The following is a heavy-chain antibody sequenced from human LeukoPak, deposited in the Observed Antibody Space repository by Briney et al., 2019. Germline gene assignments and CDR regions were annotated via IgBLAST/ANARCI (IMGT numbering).Heavy chain of an antibody. D-gene: IGHD3-10*01. V-gene: IGHV4-31*02. Sequence: WXXQHXXKGLGWIGYIYYSGSTYYNPSLKSRVTISVDTSKNQFPLKLSSVTAADTAVYYCAVWFGESHFDYWGQGTLVTVSS. CDR2: IYYSGST. J-gene: IGHJ4*02. CDR3: AVWFGESHFDY.